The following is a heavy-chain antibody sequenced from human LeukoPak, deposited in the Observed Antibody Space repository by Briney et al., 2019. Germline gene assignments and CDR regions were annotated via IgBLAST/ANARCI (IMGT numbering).Heavy chain of an antibody. J-gene: IGHJ4*02. CDR1: GDSISSNSS. CDR3: ARDWTVAGAPHDY. CDR2: TYYRSKWYN. Sequence: SQTLSLTCAIFGDSISSNSSWNWIRQSPSRGLEWLGRTYYRSKWYNDYVVSVKSRININPDTSKNQFSLQLNSVTPEDTAVYYCARDWTVAGAPHDYWGQGTLVTVSS. D-gene: IGHD6-19*01. V-gene: IGHV6-1*01.